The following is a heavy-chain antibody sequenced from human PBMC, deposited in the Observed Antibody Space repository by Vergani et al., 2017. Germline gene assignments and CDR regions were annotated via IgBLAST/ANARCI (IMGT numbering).Heavy chain of an antibody. CDR2: INPGDSDT. D-gene: IGHD1-26*01. J-gene: IGHJ4*02. V-gene: IGHV5-51*03. CDR3: ARXGQGLVGATSAVDY. Sequence: EVMLVQSGAEVKKPGESLKISCKYSESSFISNEIAWVRQMSGKGLQWMGNINPGDSDTRYSPSFQGQVTISADKSISTAYLQWGSLKASDTAMYYCARXGQGLVGATSAVDYWGQGTLVTVSS. CDR1: ESSFISNE.